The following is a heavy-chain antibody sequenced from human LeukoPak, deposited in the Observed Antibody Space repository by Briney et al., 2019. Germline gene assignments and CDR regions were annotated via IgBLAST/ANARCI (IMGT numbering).Heavy chain of an antibody. V-gene: IGHV3-9*01. CDR1: GLTFDDYA. CDR3: ASNYDSSNYYGFDY. D-gene: IGHD3-22*01. J-gene: IGHJ4*02. CDR2: INWNSGRI. Sequence: GRSLRLSCAASGLTFDDYAMHWVRQAPGQGLEWVSGINWNSGRIGYADSVKGRFTISRDNAKNSLYLQMNSLRAEDTAVYYCASNYDSSNYYGFDYWGQGTLVTVSS.